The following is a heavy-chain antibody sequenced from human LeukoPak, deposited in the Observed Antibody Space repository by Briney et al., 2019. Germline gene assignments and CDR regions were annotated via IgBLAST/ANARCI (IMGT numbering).Heavy chain of an antibody. V-gene: IGHV1-2*02. Sequence: ASVKVSCKTFGYTFTDYYIHWVRQAPGQGLEWMGWINPINGGPNYAQKFQGRVTLTRDTSTRTAYMDLSGLKSDDTAIYYCARDCIRGVPPPNFDYWGQGTLVTVSS. J-gene: IGHJ4*02. CDR3: ARDCIRGVPPPNFDY. D-gene: IGHD2-15*01. CDR2: INPINGGP. CDR1: GYTFTDYY.